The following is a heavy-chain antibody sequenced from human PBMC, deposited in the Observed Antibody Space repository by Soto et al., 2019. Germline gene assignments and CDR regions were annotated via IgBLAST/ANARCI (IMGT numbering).Heavy chain of an antibody. CDR1: GYTFITYG. J-gene: IGHJ6*03. D-gene: IGHD2-2*01. CDR2: INPYSGDP. V-gene: IGHV1-18*04. Sequence: QVHLVQSGAEVKIPGASVKVSCKTSGYTFITYGICWVRQAPGQGPEWMGWINPYSGDPNYAQKFQGRVTMTTDTSTTTAHMELRNLRSDDTAVYYCARFYHFSFHYIDVWGKGTTVTVSS. CDR3: ARFYHFSFHYIDV.